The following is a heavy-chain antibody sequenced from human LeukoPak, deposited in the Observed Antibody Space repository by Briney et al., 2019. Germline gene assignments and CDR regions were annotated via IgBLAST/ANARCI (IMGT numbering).Heavy chain of an antibody. Sequence: GGSLRLSCAASAFSIRGHNMRWVRQAPGKGLEWVSFIQHDGSTKWYVDSVKGRFIISRDNSKNTLYLQMNSLRIEDTAVYYFAKDRGSGRWAFDIGGEGTTVTVSS. CDR2: IQHDGSTK. D-gene: IGHD3-10*01. V-gene: IGHV3-30*02. CDR1: AFSIRGHN. CDR3: AKDRGSGRWAFDI. J-gene: IGHJ3*02.